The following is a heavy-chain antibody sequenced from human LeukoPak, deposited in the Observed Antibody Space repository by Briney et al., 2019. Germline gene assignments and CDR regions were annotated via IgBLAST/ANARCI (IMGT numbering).Heavy chain of an antibody. CDR1: GFTFSSYE. Sequence: PGGSLRLSCAASGFTFSSYEMNWVRQAPGKGLEWVSYISSSGSTIYYADSVKGRFTISRDFSKNTVDSYLNIVTTEDTAVYYCAKDHVEGSWGDYFYYYMDVWGKGTTVTVSS. D-gene: IGHD3-10*01. J-gene: IGHJ6*03. CDR2: ISSSGSTI. CDR3: AKDHVEGSWGDYFYYYMDV. V-gene: IGHV3-48*03.